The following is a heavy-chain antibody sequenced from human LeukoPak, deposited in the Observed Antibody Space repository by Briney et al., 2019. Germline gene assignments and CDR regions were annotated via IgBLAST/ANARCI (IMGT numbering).Heavy chain of an antibody. CDR1: GYTLTELS. D-gene: IGHD2-2*01. CDR3: ATADIVVVPVTFDY. CDR2: FDPEDGET. V-gene: IGHV1-24*01. Sequence: ASVTVSCKVSGYTLTELSMHWVRQAPGKGLEWMGGFDPEDGETIYAQKFQGRVTMTEDTSTDTAYMELSSLRSEDTAVYYCATADIVVVPVTFDYWGQGTLVTVSS. J-gene: IGHJ4*02.